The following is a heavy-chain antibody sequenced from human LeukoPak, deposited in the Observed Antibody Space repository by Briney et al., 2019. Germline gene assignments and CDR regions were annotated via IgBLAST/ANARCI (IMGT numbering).Heavy chain of an antibody. CDR3: ARYWSNWSADY. CDR2: ISSRGSTI. V-gene: IGHV3-48*01. Sequence: GGSLRLSCAASGFTFSSYSMNWVRQAPGKGLEWVSYISSRGSTIYYADSVKGRFTVSRDNAKNSLYLQMNSLRAEDTAVYYCARYWSNWSADYWGQGTLVTVSS. CDR1: GFTFSSYS. D-gene: IGHD1/OR15-1a*01. J-gene: IGHJ4*02.